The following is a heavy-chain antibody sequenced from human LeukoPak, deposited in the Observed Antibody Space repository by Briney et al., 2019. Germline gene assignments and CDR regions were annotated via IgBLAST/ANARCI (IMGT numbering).Heavy chain of an antibody. CDR1: GFTFSTFP. CDR2: ISRNGDTT. Sequence: PGGSLRLSCSASGFTFSTFPMHWARQAPGKGLEYFSAISRNGDTTYYADSVKGRFTISRDNSKNTLYLQMSSLRPEDTAVYYCVKALTDDAFDIWGQGTMVTVSS. CDR3: VKALTDDAFDI. V-gene: IGHV3-64D*06. J-gene: IGHJ3*02.